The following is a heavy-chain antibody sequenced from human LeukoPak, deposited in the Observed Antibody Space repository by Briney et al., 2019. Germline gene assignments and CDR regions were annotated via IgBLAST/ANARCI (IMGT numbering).Heavy chain of an antibody. CDR1: GYPFTGYY. V-gene: IGHV1-2*02. J-gene: IGHJ6*03. CDR3: ARVRSYYYYMDV. Sequence: ASVKVSCKASGYPFTGYYMHWVRQAPGQGLEWMGWINPNSGGTNYAQKFQGRVTMTRDTSISTAYMELSRLRSDDTAVYYCARVRSYYYYMDVWGKGTTVTVSS. CDR2: INPNSGGT.